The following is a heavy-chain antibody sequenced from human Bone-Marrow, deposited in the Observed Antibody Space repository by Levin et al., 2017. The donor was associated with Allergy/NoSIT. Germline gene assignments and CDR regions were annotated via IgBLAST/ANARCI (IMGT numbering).Heavy chain of an antibody. CDR1: GFVFGTYA. J-gene: IGHJ4*02. D-gene: IGHD5-12*01. Sequence: QAGESLKISCSASGFVFGTYAMYWVRQAPGKGLEWVAITSYDGGDTDYADSMKGRFTISRDNSNNTVSLHMNILRTEDTALYYCVKGRSGGYDSRKFFDHGGQGTLVTVSS. CDR3: VKGRSGGYDSRKFFDH. CDR2: TSYDGGDT. V-gene: IGHV3-30*18.